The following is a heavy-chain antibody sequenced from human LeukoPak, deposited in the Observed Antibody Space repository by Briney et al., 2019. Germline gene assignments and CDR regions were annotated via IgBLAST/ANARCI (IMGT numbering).Heavy chain of an antibody. D-gene: IGHD3-16*02. CDR3: ARGGGGVIDTSFDY. V-gene: IGHV1-2*04. CDR2: INPNSGGT. J-gene: IGHJ4*02. Sequence: ASVKVSCKASGYTFTAYHMHWVRQAPGQGLEWMGWINPNSGGTNYAQKFQGWVTMTRDTSISTAYMELSRLRSDDTAVYYCARGGGGVIDTSFDYWGQGTLVTVSS. CDR1: GYTFTAYH.